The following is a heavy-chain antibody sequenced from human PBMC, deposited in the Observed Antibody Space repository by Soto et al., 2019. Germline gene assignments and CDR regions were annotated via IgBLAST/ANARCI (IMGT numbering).Heavy chain of an antibody. CDR2: INGDGSST. CDR1: GFTISSHW. CDR3: AGSPGLSRISGTTLGA. Sequence: GGSLRLSCAASGFTISSHWIHWVRQAPGKGLVWVSRINGDGSSTSYADSVKGRFTISRDNAKNMLYLQVNSLRADDTAVYYCAGSPGLSRISGTTLGAWGQGTLVTVSS. D-gene: IGHD1-7*01. J-gene: IGHJ5*01. V-gene: IGHV3-74*01.